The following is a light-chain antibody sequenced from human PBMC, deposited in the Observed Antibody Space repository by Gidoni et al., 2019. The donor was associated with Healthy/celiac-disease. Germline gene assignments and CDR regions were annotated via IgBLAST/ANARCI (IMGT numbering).Light chain of an antibody. CDR3: QQFNSYPPFT. J-gene: IGKJ3*01. Sequence: IQLTPSPSSLSASVGDRVTITCRASQGISSALAWYQQKPGKAPKLLIYDASSLESGVPSRFSGSGSGTDFTLTISSLQPEDFATYYCQQFNSYPPFTFGPGTKVDIK. CDR2: DAS. CDR1: QGISSA. V-gene: IGKV1-13*02.